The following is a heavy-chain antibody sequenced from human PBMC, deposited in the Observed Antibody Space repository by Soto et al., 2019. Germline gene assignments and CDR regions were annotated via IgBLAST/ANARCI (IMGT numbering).Heavy chain of an antibody. Sequence: EVQLLESGGALVQPGGSLRLACEASGFTFNNFAMSWVRQAPGKGLEWVSGITASGSFTYYAASVKGRFTISRDNRKNTLSLQIDSLRGEDTASYYCVTDSSRWYYFDYWGPGTLVTVSS. V-gene: IGHV3-23*01. CDR3: VTDSSRWYYFDY. J-gene: IGHJ4*02. D-gene: IGHD6-13*01. CDR1: GFTFNNFA. CDR2: ITASGSFT.